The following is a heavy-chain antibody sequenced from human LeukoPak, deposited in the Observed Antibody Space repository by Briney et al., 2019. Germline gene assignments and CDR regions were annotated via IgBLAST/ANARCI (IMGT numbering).Heavy chain of an antibody. CDR2: INPNSGDT. V-gene: IGHV1-2*02. J-gene: IGHJ4*02. CDR1: GYTFTSYY. CDR3: ARARKTRNIYGDYVFLFDY. D-gene: IGHD4-17*01. Sequence: ASVKVSCKASGYTFTSYYMHWVRQAPGHGLEWMGWINPNSGDTKYAQNFRGRVTMTRDTSLSTAYMDLSRLRSDDTALYYCARARKTRNIYGDYVFLFDYWGQGTLVTVSS.